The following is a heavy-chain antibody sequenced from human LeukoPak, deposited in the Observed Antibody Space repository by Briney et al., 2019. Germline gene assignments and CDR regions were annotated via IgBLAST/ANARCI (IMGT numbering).Heavy chain of an antibody. CDR1: GYTFSSYW. Sequence: GGSLTLSCAACGYTFSSYWVSWVRQAPGKGREWVTNIKQDGSEKYYVDRVKGRFTISRENAKNSLYLQMNSLRAEDTAVYYCARDSLPYYYDSSGYYYAQGHAFDIWGQRTMVTVSS. V-gene: IGHV3-7*01. CDR2: IKQDGSEK. D-gene: IGHD3-22*01. CDR3: ARDSLPYYYDSSGYYYAQGHAFDI. J-gene: IGHJ3*02.